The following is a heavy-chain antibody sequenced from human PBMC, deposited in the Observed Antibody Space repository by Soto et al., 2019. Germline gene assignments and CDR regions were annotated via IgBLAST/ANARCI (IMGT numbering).Heavy chain of an antibody. Sequence: PSETLSLTCTVSGGSISSYYWSWIRQPPGKGLEWIGYIYYSGSTNYNPSLKSRVTISVDTSKNQFSLKLSSVTAADTAVYYCARAYGVGGVIAAAGTFDYWGQGTLVTVSS. D-gene: IGHD6-13*01. V-gene: IGHV4-59*01. CDR2: IYYSGST. CDR3: ARAYGVGGVIAAAGTFDY. J-gene: IGHJ4*02. CDR1: GGSISSYY.